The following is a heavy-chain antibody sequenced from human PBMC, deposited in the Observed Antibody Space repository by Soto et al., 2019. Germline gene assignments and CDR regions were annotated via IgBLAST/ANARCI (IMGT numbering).Heavy chain of an antibody. CDR1: GFNFGFFG. CDR3: ARGNLSFDFDA. CDR2: ISGDGINT. Sequence: GGSLILSCAVSGFNFGFFGMHWVRQAPGKGLEWVAFISGDGINTQYADSVRGRFTLSRDYSRKTMYLQMDSLRDEDTALYYCARGNLSFDFDAWGLGTLVTVSS. J-gene: IGHJ4*02. D-gene: IGHD1-26*01. V-gene: IGHV3-30*03.